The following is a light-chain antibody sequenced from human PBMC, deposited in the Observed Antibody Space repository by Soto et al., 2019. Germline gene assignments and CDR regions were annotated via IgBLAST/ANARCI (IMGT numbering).Light chain of an antibody. V-gene: IGLV2-8*01. Sequence: QSALTQPPSASGSPGQSVTISCTGTSSDVGGDKYVSWYQQHPGKAPKLMIFEVNKRPSGVPDRFSGSKSGNTASLTVSGLQDEDEADYYCSSYAGINNLGVFGAGTKVTVL. J-gene: IGLJ1*01. CDR1: SSDVGGDKY. CDR3: SSYAGINNLGV. CDR2: EVN.